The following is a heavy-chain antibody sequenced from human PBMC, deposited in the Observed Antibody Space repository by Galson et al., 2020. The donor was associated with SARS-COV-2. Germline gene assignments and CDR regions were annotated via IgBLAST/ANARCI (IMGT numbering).Heavy chain of an antibody. V-gene: IGHV4-39*07. CDR1: GGSISSSSYY. CDR2: IYYSGST. D-gene: IGHD3-3*01. CDR3: ARGHARTYYDFWSVYQDWCDP. Sequence: SETLSLTCTVSGGSISSSSYYWGWIRQPPGKGLEWIGSIYYSGSTYYNPSLKSRVTISVDTSKNQFSLKLSSVTAADTAVYYCARGHARTYYDFWSVYQDWCDPWCQGTLVTVSS. J-gene: IGHJ5*02.